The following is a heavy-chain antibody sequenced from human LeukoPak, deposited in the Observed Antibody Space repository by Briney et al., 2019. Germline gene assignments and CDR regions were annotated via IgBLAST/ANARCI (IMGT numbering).Heavy chain of an antibody. V-gene: IGHV1-18*01. D-gene: IGHD4/OR15-4a*01. Sequence: GASVKVSCKASGYTFTSYGISWVRQAPGQGLEWMGWISAHNGNTNYEEKLQGRVTMTTDTSTSTAYMELRSLRSDDTAVYYCARLVRERWNGDYGDYWGQGTLVTVSS. CDR3: ARLVRERWNGDYGDY. CDR1: GYTFTSYG. CDR2: ISAHNGNT. J-gene: IGHJ4*02.